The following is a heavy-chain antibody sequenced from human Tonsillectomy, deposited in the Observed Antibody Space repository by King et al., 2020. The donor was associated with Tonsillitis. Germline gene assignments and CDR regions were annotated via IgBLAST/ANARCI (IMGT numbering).Heavy chain of an antibody. D-gene: IGHD6-6*01. CDR1: GGSISSDY. J-gene: IGHJ2*01. CDR2: VHYMGGT. CDR3: ARPYSSSFWFFDL. Sequence: VQLQESGPGLVKPSDTLSLTCPVSGGSISSDYWSWIPQPPRKGLEWIGCVHYMGGTNYTPSPRSRGTMSVDTSKNHFSLRLSSVTAADTAVYYCARPYSSSFWFFDLWGRGTLVTVSS. V-gene: IGHV4-59*08.